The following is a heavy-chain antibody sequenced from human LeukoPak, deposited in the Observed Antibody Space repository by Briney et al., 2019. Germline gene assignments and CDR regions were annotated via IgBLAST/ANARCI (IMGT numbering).Heavy chain of an antibody. CDR3: ARDGVVVAATDMFDY. Sequence: GSLRLSCAASGFTFSSYAMHWVRQAPGKGLEWVAVISYDGSNKYYADSVKGRFTISRDNSKNTLYLQMNSLRAEDTAVYYCARDGVVVAATDMFDYWGQGTLVTVSS. CDR2: ISYDGSNK. V-gene: IGHV3-30-3*01. CDR1: GFTFSSYA. J-gene: IGHJ4*02. D-gene: IGHD2-15*01.